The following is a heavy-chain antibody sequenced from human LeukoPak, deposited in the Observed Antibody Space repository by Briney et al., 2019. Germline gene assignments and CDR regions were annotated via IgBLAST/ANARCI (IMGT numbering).Heavy chain of an antibody. CDR2: IYTSGSS. CDR1: GVSVSSDSYY. V-gene: IGHV4-61*01. CDR3: ARVVVGATLYHFDN. J-gene: IGHJ4*02. Sequence: SETLSLTCTVSGVSVSSDSYYWTWIRQPPGKGLEWIGYIYTSGSSSYKSSLKSRVTISIDTSKNQLSLKLTSVTAADTAVYYCARVVVGATLYHFDNWGQGTLVTVSS. D-gene: IGHD1-26*01.